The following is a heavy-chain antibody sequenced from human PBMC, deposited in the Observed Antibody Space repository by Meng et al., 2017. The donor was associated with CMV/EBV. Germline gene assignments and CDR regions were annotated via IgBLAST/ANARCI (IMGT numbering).Heavy chain of an antibody. CDR3: AKERTYLRGYSGYDFRYFDY. CDR2: IKQDGSEK. D-gene: IGHD5-12*01. Sequence: GGSLRLSCAASGFTFSSYWRSWVRQAPGKGLEWVANIKQDGSEKYYVDSVKGRFTISRDNAKNSLYLQMNSLRAEDTALYYCAKERTYLRGYSGYDFRYFDYWGQGTLVTVSS. V-gene: IGHV3-7*01. J-gene: IGHJ4*02. CDR1: GFTFSSYW.